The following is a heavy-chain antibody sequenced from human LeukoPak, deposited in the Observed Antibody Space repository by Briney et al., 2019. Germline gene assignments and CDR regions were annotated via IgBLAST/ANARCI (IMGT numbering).Heavy chain of an antibody. D-gene: IGHD2-8*01. CDR1: GFTFSHYA. CDR3: VSRLPCTNGYCHPYDN. V-gene: IGHV3-23*01. Sequence: GGSLRLTCAASGFTFSHYAMSWVRQAPGKGLEWVSAITTAGGTYYADSVKGRFTISRDNSKNALYLQMNSLRAEDTAIYYCVSRLPCTNGYCHPYDNWGLGTLVTVSS. J-gene: IGHJ4*02. CDR2: ITTAGGT.